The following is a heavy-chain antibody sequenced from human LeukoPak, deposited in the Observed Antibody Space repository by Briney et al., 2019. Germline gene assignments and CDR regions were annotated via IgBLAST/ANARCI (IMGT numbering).Heavy chain of an antibody. Sequence: ASVKVSCKASGYTFTSYAMSWVRQAPGQGLEWMGWINTNTGNPTYAQGFTGRFVFSLDTSVSTAYLQIGSLKAEDTAVYYCARVGVPATAILGDWGQGTLVTVSS. V-gene: IGHV7-4-1*01. J-gene: IGHJ4*02. CDR1: GYTFTSYA. D-gene: IGHD2-2*01. CDR3: ARVGVPATAILGD. CDR2: INTNTGNP.